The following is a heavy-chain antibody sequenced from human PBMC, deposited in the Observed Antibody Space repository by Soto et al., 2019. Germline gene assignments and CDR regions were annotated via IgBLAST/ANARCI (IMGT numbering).Heavy chain of an antibody. CDR2: IYNSGNT. D-gene: IGHD2-21*01. V-gene: IGHV4-30-4*01. CDR1: GGSISDGAYY. CDR3: ASGLSGDKVDQ. J-gene: IGHJ4*02. Sequence: QVQLQESGPGLVKPSQTLSLTCTVSGGSISDGAYYWSWIRQPPGKGLEWIGHIYNSGNTYNNPSLRSRLTISLDPSKSQCSLNLNSVTAADTAVYYCASGLSGDKVDQWGQGTLVTVSS.